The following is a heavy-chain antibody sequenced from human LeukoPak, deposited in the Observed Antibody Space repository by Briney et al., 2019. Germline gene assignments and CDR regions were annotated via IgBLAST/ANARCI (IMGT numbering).Heavy chain of an antibody. CDR1: GGTFSNYA. J-gene: IGHJ4*02. Sequence: SVKVSCKASGGTFSNYAISWVRQAPGQGLEWMGRIIPILGIANYAQKLQGRVTMTTDTSTSTAYMELRSLRSDDTAVYYCARADAMTTVSRNFDYWGQGTLVTVSS. CDR3: ARADAMTTVSRNFDY. CDR2: IIPILGIA. D-gene: IGHD4-11*01. V-gene: IGHV1-69*04.